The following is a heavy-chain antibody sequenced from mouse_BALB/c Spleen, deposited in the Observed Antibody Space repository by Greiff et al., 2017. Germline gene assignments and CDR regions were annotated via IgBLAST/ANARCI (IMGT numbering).Heavy chain of an antibody. CDR2: IYPNNGGT. J-gene: IGHJ4*01. D-gene: IGHD1-1*01. Sequence: EVKLMESGPELVKPGASVKIPCKASGYTFTDYNMDWVKQSHGKSLEWIGDIYPNNGGTIYNQKFKGKATLTVDKSSSTAYMELRSLTSEDTAVYYCARRGVFYYGSSLYYYAMDYWGQGTSVTVSS. CDR1: GYTFTDYN. V-gene: IGHV1-18*01. CDR3: ARRGVFYYGSSLYYYAMDY.